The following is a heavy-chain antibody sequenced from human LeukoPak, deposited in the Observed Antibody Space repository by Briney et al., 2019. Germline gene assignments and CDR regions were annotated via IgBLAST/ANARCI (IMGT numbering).Heavy chain of an antibody. J-gene: IGHJ5*02. CDR1: GYTFTSYD. D-gene: IGHD6-19*01. CDR3: ARVAVAGPDNWFDP. V-gene: IGHV1-8*01. Sequence: ASVKVSCKASGYTFTSYDINWVRQATGQGLEWMGWMNPNSGNTGYAQKSQGRVTTTRNTSISTAYMELSSLRSEDTAVYYCARVAVAGPDNWFDPWGQGTLVTVSS. CDR2: MNPNSGNT.